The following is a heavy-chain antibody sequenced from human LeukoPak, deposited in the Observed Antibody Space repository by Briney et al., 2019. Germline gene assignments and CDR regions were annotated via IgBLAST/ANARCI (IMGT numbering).Heavy chain of an antibody. CDR1: GGSISSYY. D-gene: IGHD3-9*01. CDR2: IYYSGST. J-gene: IGHJ6*03. CDR3: ARGATYYDILTGYNYYYYYMDV. V-gene: IGHV4-59*01. Sequence: SSETLSLTCTVSGGSISSYYWSWIRQPPGKGLEWIGYIYYSGSTNYNPSLKSRVTISVDTSKNQFSLKLSSATAADTAVYYCARGATYYDILTGYNYYYYYMDVWGKGTTVTVSS.